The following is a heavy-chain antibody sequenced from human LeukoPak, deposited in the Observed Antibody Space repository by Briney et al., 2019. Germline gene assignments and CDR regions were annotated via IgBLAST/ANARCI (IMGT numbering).Heavy chain of an antibody. CDR1: GGSISGYY. CDR2: IYYSGNT. V-gene: IGHV4-59*01. D-gene: IGHD3-3*01. J-gene: IGHJ4*02. Sequence: PSETLSLTCTVSGGSISGYYWSWIRQPPGKGLDWIGYIYYSGNTNYNSSLKSRVTISVDTSRNQFSLRLTSVTAADTAVYYCARTSLRDFTFDYLGQGTLVTVSS. CDR3: ARTSLRDFTFDY.